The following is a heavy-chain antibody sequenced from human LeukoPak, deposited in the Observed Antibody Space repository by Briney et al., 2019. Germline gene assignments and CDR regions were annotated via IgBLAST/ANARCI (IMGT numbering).Heavy chain of an antibody. CDR3: ARDPLGRDGYNSLDK. Sequence: GGSLRLSCAASGFSFNTYNMHWVRQTPGKGLEWVANIKEDGSDTYYVDSLKGRFSISRDNAKNSLYLQMNSLRVEDTAVYYCARDPLGRDGYNSLDKWGQGTLVTVSS. CDR1: GFSFNTYN. J-gene: IGHJ4*02. V-gene: IGHV3-7*01. CDR2: IKEDGSDT. D-gene: IGHD5-24*01.